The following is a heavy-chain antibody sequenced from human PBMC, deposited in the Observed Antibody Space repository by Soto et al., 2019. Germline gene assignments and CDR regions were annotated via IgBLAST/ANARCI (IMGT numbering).Heavy chain of an antibody. CDR3: AVAQDIVVVVAAFTLVDY. CDR1: GFTFSSYA. CDR2: ISGSGGST. D-gene: IGHD2-15*01. V-gene: IGHV3-23*01. J-gene: IGHJ4*02. Sequence: PGGSLRLSCAASGFTFSSYAMSWVRQAPGKGLEWVSAISGSGGSTYYADSVKGRFTISRDNSKNTLYLQMNSLRAEDTAVYYCAVAQDIVVVVAAFTLVDYWGQGTLVTVSS.